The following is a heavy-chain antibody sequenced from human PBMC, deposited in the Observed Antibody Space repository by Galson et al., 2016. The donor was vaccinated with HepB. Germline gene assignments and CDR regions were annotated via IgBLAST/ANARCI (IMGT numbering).Heavy chain of an antibody. Sequence: SLRLSCAASGFIFTDSYMSWIRQAPGRGLEWVSYISSSGSAKFYADSVKGRFTISRDNAKNSLYLQMNSLRAEDTAIYYCANRDGYNYGFDYWGQGTLVTVSS. CDR1: GFIFTDSY. CDR2: ISSSGSAK. CDR3: ANRDGYNYGFDY. V-gene: IGHV3-11*04. D-gene: IGHD5-24*01. J-gene: IGHJ4*02.